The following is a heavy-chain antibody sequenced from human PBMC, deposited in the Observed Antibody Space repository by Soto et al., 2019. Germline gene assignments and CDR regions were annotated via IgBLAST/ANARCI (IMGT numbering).Heavy chain of an antibody. Sequence: GGSLRLSCAASGFSFSTSGMHWVRQAPGKGLEWVAVIPYDGSHTYYADSVKGRFTISRDNSKNTLYLQMNSLRAEDTAVYYCAKLLVLEYEVQDFGLWGQGAQVTVSS. CDR2: IPYDGSHT. D-gene: IGHD2-8*02. J-gene: IGHJ4*02. CDR3: AKLLVLEYEVQDFGL. CDR1: GFSFSTSG. V-gene: IGHV3-30*18.